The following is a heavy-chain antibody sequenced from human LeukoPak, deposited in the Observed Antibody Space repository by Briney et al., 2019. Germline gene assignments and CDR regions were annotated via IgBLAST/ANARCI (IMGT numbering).Heavy chain of an antibody. CDR3: ARAGHSRRVVAVNYFDY. D-gene: IGHD2-15*01. V-gene: IGHV1-18*01. CDR2: ISAYNGNT. J-gene: IGHJ4*02. Sequence: ASVKVSCKASGYTFTSYGISWVRQAPGQGLEWMGWISAYNGNTNYAQKLQGRVTMTTDTSTSTAYMELRILRSDDAAVYYCARAGHSRRVVAVNYFDYWGQGTLVTVSS. CDR1: GYTFTSYG.